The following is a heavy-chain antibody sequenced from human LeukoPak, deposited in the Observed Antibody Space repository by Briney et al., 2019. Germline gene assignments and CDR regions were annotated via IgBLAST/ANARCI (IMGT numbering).Heavy chain of an antibody. CDR2: IYPGDSDT. Sequence: GESLKISCKGCVYSFTSYWIGWVSQMRAKALEWMVIIYPGDSDTIYSPSFQGQVTISADKSISTAYLQWSSLKASDTAMYYCARRYRLGSTDYYFDYWGQGTLVTVSS. D-gene: IGHD3-16*01. CDR3: ARRYRLGSTDYYFDY. J-gene: IGHJ4*02. CDR1: VYSFTSYW. V-gene: IGHV5-51*01.